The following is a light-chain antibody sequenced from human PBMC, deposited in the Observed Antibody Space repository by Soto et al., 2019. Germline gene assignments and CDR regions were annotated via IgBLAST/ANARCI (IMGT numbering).Light chain of an antibody. Sequence: DIQVTQSPPTLSASVGDRVTITCRASQTISTWMAWYQQKPGKAPKLLVYDASTLQSGVASRFSGSGSATEFTLIISGLQTDDSETYYCQQSYRTSPTFGQGTKV. CDR1: QTISTW. CDR2: DAS. CDR3: QQSYRTSPT. J-gene: IGKJ1*01. V-gene: IGKV1-5*01.